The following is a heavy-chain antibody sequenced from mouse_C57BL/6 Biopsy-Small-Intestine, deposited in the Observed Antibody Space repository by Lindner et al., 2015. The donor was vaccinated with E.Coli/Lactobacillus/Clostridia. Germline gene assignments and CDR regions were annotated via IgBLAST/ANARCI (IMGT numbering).Heavy chain of an antibody. V-gene: IGHV1S12*01. Sequence: SVKVSCKASGYTFTSYYIHWVRQAPGQGLERMGIINPSGGSKQHTEKFQGRVTMTTDTSTNTVYMELSSLTSEDTAVYFCARSYNWGSLRYGAFDVWGQGTMVIVSS. J-gene: IGHJ1*01. CDR3: ARSYNWGSLRYGAFDV. D-gene: IGHD1-1*02. CDR2: INPSGGSK. CDR1: GYTFTSYY.